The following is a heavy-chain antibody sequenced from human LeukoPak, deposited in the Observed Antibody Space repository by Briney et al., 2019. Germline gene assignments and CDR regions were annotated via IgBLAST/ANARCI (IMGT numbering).Heavy chain of an antibody. V-gene: IGHV1-46*01. CDR2: INLSSGTA. J-gene: IGHJ4*02. D-gene: IGHD5-18*01. Sequence: GASVKVSCKASGDTFTSYFMHWVRQAPGQGLEWMGIINLSSGTATYTQKFQGRVTMTRDTSTGTVYMELSSLSSEDTAMYYCARAGGFSAMVYDYWGQGTLVTVSS. CDR1: GDTFTSYF. CDR3: ARAGGFSAMVYDY.